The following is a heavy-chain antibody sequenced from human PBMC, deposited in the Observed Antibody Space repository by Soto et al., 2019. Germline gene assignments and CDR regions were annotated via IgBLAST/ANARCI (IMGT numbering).Heavy chain of an antibody. D-gene: IGHD3-10*01. CDR2: IVVGGGIT. CDR3: AADWHYGSGSYYAYYYGMDV. CDR1: GFTFTSSA. J-gene: IGHJ6*02. Sequence: VKVSCKASGFTFTSSALQWVRQARGQRLEWIGWIVVGGGITNYAQKFQERVTITRDMSTSTAYMELSSLRSEDTAVYYCAADWHYGSGSYYAYYYGMDVWGQGTTVTVSS. V-gene: IGHV1-58*01.